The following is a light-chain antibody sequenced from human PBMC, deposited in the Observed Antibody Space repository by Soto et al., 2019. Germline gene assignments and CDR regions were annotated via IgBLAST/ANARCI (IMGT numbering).Light chain of an antibody. CDR1: QSILYSSNNKNY. V-gene: IGKV4-1*01. J-gene: IGKJ1*01. Sequence: DIVLTQSPDSLAVSLGEWATINCKSSQSILYSSNNKNYLAWYQQKPGQPPKLLIYWASTRESGVPDRFSGSGSGTDFTLTISSLQAEDVAVYYCQQSYITPWTFGQGTKVEIK. CDR2: WAS. CDR3: QQSYITPWT.